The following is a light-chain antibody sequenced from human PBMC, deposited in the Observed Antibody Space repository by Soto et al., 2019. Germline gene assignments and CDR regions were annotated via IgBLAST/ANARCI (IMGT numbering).Light chain of an antibody. V-gene: IGLV1-40*01. CDR2: DNT. CDR1: SSNLGAGYD. J-gene: IGLJ1*01. Sequence: QAVVTQPPSVSGAPGQSVSISCTGSSSNLGAGYDVHWYQHLPGTAPTLLIYDNTNRPSGVPDRFSGSKSGTSASLAISTLQSEDEADYYCQSYDNSLRGYVFGPGTKLTVL. CDR3: QSYDNSLRGYV.